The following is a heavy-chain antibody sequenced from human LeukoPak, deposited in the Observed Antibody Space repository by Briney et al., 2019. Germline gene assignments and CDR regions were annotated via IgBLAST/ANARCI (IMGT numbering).Heavy chain of an antibody. V-gene: IGHV1-2*02. CDR1: GYTFTGYY. J-gene: IGHJ6*02. D-gene: IGHD6-13*01. CDR3: ARERRQLVQDYYYYGMDV. Sequence: ASVKVSCKASGYTFTGYYMHWVRQAPGQGLEWMGWINPNSGGTSYAQKFQGRVTMTRDTSISTAYMELSRLRSDDTAVYYCARERRQLVQDYYYYGMDVWGQGTTVTVSS. CDR2: INPNSGGT.